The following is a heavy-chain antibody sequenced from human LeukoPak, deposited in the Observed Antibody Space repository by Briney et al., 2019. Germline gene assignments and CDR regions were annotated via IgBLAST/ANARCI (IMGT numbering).Heavy chain of an antibody. CDR1: GGSISSYY. CDR3: ARGTYNDYGFDY. Sequence: SETLSLTCTVSGGSISSYYWSWIRQPPGKELEWIGYLYYSGSTNYNPSFKSRVTMSVDTSKNQFSLKLNSMTAADTAVYFCARGTYNDYGFDYWGQGTLVTVSS. V-gene: IGHV4-59*01. CDR2: LYYSGST. J-gene: IGHJ4*02. D-gene: IGHD4-17*01.